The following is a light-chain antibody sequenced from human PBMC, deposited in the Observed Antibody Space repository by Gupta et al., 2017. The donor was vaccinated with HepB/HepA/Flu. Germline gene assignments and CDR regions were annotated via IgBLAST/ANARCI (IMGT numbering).Light chain of an antibody. CDR2: EVS. J-gene: IGLJ2*01. V-gene: IGLV2-23*02. Sequence: QSALTPPASVSGSAGQSITISCTGTISDIWSNNLVSWFQHLPGKVPKLIIYEVSRRPSGVSNRFSASKSDITASLTISGLQAEDEADYYCCSSAGAGSIYIFGGGTKLTVL. CDR1: ISDIWSNNL. CDR3: CSSAGAGSIYI.